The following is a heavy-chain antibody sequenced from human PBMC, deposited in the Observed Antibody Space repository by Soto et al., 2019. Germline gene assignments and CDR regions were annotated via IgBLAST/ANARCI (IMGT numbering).Heavy chain of an antibody. CDR1: GFTFSSFS. D-gene: IGHD1-26*01. V-gene: IGHV3-48*01. CDR2: ISGGGDTV. Sequence: EVQLVESGGDLVQPGGSLRLSCAASGFTFSSFSMNWVRQTPGKGLEWVSYISGGGDTVYYTESVRGRFTISRDNARNSLCLQMTSLRCEDTAMYYCARAWSGSYRSYGMDVWGQGTTVTVSS. J-gene: IGHJ6*02. CDR3: ARAWSGSYRSYGMDV.